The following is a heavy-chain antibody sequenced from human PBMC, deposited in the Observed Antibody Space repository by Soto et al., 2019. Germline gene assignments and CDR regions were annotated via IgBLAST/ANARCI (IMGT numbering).Heavy chain of an antibody. V-gene: IGHV4-59*12. CDR3: ARAGGINWFDP. CDR1: GGSISSYY. J-gene: IGHJ5*02. Sequence: SETLSLTCTVSGGSISSYYWSWIRQPPGKGLEWIGYIYYSGSTNYNPSLKSRVTISVDTSKNQFSLKLSSVTAADTAVYYCARAGGINWFDPWGQGTLVTVSS. CDR2: IYYSGST. D-gene: IGHD1-20*01.